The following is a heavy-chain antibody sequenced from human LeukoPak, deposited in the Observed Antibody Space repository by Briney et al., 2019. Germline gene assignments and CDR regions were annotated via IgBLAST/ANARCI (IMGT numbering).Heavy chain of an antibody. J-gene: IGHJ5*02. V-gene: IGHV4-39*01. CDR2: IYYSGST. CDR1: GGSISSSSYY. Sequence: SETLSLTCTVSGGSISSSSYYWGWIRQPPGKGLEWIGSIYYSGSTYYNPSLKSRVTISVDTSKNQFSLKLSSVTAADTAVYYCARLRLRSPATFDPWGQGTLVTVSS. CDR3: ARLRLRSPATFDP. D-gene: IGHD2-15*01.